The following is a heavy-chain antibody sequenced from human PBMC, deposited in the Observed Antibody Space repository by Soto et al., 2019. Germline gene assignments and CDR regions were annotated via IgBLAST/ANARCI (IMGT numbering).Heavy chain of an antibody. J-gene: IGHJ6*02. CDR1: GFTLSSYW. CDR2: IKQDGSEK. CDR3: ARIASAGRGWDV. Sequence: EVQLVESGGGLVQPGGSLRLSCAASGFTLSSYWMSWVRQAPVTGLEWVGNIKQDGSEKNYVDFMEGRFTISRDNAENSLYLQMNRLRAEDTAVYYCARIASAGRGWDVWGQGTTVVVYS. V-gene: IGHV3-7*01. D-gene: IGHD6-13*01.